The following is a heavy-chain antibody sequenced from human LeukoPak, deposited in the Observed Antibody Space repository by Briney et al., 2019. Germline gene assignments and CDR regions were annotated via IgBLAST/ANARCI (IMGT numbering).Heavy chain of an antibody. D-gene: IGHD2-8*01. CDR3: ARSTSRMGLFDP. CDR1: GVSISSYY. J-gene: IGHJ5*02. CDR2: IYYSGST. V-gene: IGHV4-59*01. Sequence: SETLSLTCTVSGVSISSYYWSWIRQPPGKGLEWIGYIYYSGSTNYNPSLKSRVTISVDTSKNQFSLKLSSVTAADTAVYYCARSTSRMGLFDPWGQGTLVTVSS.